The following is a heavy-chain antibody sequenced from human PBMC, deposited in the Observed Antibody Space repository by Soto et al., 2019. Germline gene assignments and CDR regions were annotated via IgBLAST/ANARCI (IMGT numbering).Heavy chain of an antibody. D-gene: IGHD6-13*01. Sequence: PSETLSLTCTVSAGSISSGTYYWGWIRQPPGKGLEWIGSIYYSGSTYHNPSLKSRVTISVDTSKNQFSLELSSVTAADTAVYYCARPKIGTAEPGYDHWGQGTLVT. J-gene: IGHJ4*02. CDR2: IYYSGST. CDR3: ARPKIGTAEPGYDH. CDR1: AGSISSGTYY. V-gene: IGHV4-39*01.